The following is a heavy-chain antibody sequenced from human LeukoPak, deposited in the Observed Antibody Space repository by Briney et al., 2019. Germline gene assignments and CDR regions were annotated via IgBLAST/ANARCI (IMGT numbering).Heavy chain of an antibody. Sequence: ASVKVSCKASGYTFTGYYMHWVRQAPGQGLEWMGWINPNSGGTNYAQKFQGRVTMTRDTSISTAYMELSRLRSDDTAVYYCARNSDYWSGYFPFWGQGALVTVSS. CDR2: INPNSGGT. V-gene: IGHV1-2*02. CDR3: ARNSDYWSGYFPF. J-gene: IGHJ4*02. D-gene: IGHD3-3*01. CDR1: GYTFTGYY.